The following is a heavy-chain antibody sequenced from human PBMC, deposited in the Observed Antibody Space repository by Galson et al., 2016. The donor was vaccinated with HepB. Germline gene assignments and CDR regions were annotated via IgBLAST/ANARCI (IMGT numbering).Heavy chain of an antibody. J-gene: IGHJ3*01. CDR1: GFAVAANY. CDR2: ITGRGNIT. Sequence: SLRLSCAASGFAVAANYMTWVRQAPGKGLEWVSTITGRGNITYYADSVEGRFTVSRDNSKRTLFLQMNGLRAEDTAVYYCAKDPQWTTSSRGAFDVWGQGTMLTVFS. D-gene: IGHD6-6*01. CDR3: AKDPQWTTSSRGAFDV. V-gene: IGHV3-23*01.